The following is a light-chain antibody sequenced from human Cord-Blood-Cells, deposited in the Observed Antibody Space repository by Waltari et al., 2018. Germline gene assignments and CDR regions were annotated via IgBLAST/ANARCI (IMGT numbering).Light chain of an antibody. CDR1: NIGRKS. Sequence: SYVLTQPPSVSVAPGKTARITCGGNNIGRKSVHWYQQKPGRAPVLVVYDDSDRSSGIPGRCAGSNCGNTATLTISRVEAGDEADYYCQVWDSSSDHVVFGGGTKLTVL. J-gene: IGLJ2*01. V-gene: IGLV3-21*03. CDR3: QVWDSSSDHVV. CDR2: DDS.